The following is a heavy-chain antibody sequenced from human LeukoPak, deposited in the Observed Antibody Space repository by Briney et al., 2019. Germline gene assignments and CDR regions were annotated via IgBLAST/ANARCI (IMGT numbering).Heavy chain of an antibody. Sequence: GGSLRLSCAVSGFTFSGFWMSWSRQAPGKGLEWVASINSDGSEGYYADVVKGRFTISRDNAKNSLYLQINSLRAEDTAVYYCTTRSPARYCSDGACYSSADYWGQGTLVTVSS. CDR3: TTRSPARYCSDGACYSSADY. CDR2: INSDGSEG. V-gene: IGHV3-7*03. D-gene: IGHD2-15*01. CDR1: GFTFSGFW. J-gene: IGHJ4*02.